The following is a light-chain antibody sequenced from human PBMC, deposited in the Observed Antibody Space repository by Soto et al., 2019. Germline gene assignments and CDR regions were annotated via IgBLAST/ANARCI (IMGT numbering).Light chain of an antibody. J-gene: IGKJ1*01. CDR1: QGISTY. CDR2: AAS. V-gene: IGKV1-39*01. CDR3: QQYYSFPWT. Sequence: DIQMPQSPSSLSASVGDRVTITCRASQGISTYLNWYQKKPGKAPELLIYAASTLQSGVPSRFSGSGSGTDFTLTISCLQSEDFATYYCQQYYSFPWTFGQGTKVDIK.